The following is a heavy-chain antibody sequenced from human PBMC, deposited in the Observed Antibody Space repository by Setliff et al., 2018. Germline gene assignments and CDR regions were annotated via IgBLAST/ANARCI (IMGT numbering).Heavy chain of an antibody. V-gene: IGHV4-38-2*01. CDR1: GYSISSGYC. CDR2: ICHSGSI. J-gene: IGHJ5*02. Sequence: PSETLSLTCDVSGYSISSGYCWGWIRQPPGKGLEWIGSICHSGSIHYNPSLKSRVTISVDTSKNEFSLKVSSVTAADTAVYYCARQAHDLKGGTTLFYWFDPWGQGTLVTVSS. D-gene: IGHD1-26*01. CDR3: ARQAHDLKGGTTLFYWFDP.